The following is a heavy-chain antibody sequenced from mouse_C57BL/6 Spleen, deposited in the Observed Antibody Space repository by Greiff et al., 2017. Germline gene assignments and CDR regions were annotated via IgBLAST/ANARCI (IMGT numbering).Heavy chain of an antibody. CDR2: IDPEDGDT. J-gene: IGHJ3*01. V-gene: IGHV14-1*01. CDR1: GFNIKDYY. Sequence: EVQLQQSGAELVRPGASVKLSCTASGFNIKDYYMHWVKQRPEQGLDWIGRIDPEDGDTEYAPKFQGQATMTADTSSNTAYLQLSSLTSEDTAVYYCTTLPYYYGSSYGAYWGQGTLVTVSA. CDR3: TTLPYYYGSSYGAY. D-gene: IGHD1-1*01.